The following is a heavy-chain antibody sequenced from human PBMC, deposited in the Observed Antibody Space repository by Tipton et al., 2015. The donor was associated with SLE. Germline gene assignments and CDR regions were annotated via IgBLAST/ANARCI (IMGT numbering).Heavy chain of an antibody. Sequence: TLSLTCTVSGDSISTYYWSWIRQPPGKGLEWIGYISYSGSTNYNPSLKSRVTISLDTSKNQLSLRLSSVTAADTAVYYCARERAEYYGSGSYFEYWGQGTLVTVSS. V-gene: IGHV4-59*01. CDR1: GDSISTYY. CDR3: ARERAEYYGSGSYFEY. J-gene: IGHJ4*02. D-gene: IGHD3-10*01. CDR2: ISYSGST.